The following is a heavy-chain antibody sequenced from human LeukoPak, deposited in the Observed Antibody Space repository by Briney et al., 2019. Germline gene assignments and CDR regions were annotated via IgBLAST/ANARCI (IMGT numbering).Heavy chain of an antibody. CDR3: ARRSAYGSGSYYVDY. J-gene: IGHJ4*02. D-gene: IGHD3-10*01. Sequence: ASVKVSCKASGYTFTSYDINWVGQATGQGVEGMGWMNPNSGKTGYAQKFQGRVTNTRKTSITTTYMELSSLRSEDPAVYYCARRSAYGSGSYYVDYWGQGTLVTVSS. V-gene: IGHV1-8*03. CDR1: GYTFTSYD. CDR2: MNPNSGKT.